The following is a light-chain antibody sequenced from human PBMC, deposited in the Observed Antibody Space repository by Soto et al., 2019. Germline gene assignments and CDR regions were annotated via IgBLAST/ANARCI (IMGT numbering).Light chain of an antibody. Sequence: EIVMTQSPASLSVSPGERAALSCKASQSVGRNLAWYQQKPGQAPRLLIYDASTRATGIPARFSGGGSGTEFTLSISSLQSEDFAVYYCQQYNNWPPITFGQGTRLDIK. CDR2: DAS. V-gene: IGKV3-15*01. J-gene: IGKJ5*01. CDR1: QSVGRN. CDR3: QQYNNWPPIT.